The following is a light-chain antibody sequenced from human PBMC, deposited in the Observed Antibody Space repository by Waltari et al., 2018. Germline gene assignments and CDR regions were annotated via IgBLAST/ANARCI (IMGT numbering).Light chain of an antibody. CDR3: LVSYSGSWV. Sequence: QAVVTQEPSLTVSPGGTVPPTCGSSTGAVPRYHYPSWFQQKPGQVPRTLIYDTSNKQSWTPARFSGSLLGGKAALTLSGARPEDEAEYFCLVSYSGSWVFGGGTRLTVL. J-gene: IGLJ3*02. V-gene: IGLV7-46*01. CDR2: DTS. CDR1: TGAVPRYHY.